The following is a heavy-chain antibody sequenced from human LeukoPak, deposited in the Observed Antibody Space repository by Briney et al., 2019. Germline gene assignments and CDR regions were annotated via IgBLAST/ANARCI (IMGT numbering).Heavy chain of an antibody. Sequence: GASVKVSCKASGYTFTDYYMHWVRQAPGQGFEWMGWINPNDGDTNYAQKFQGRVTMTRDTSISTAHMEVSRLRSDDTAVYYCARANFLCCSSTTCLFDYCGQGTLVTVSS. J-gene: IGHJ4*02. CDR1: GYTFTDYY. D-gene: IGHD2-2*01. CDR2: INPNDGDT. CDR3: ARANFLCCSSTTCLFDY. V-gene: IGHV1-2*02.